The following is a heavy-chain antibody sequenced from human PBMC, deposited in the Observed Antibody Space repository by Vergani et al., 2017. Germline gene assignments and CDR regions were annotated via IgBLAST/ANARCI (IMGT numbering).Heavy chain of an antibody. CDR2: IVVGSGNT. CDR3: ARGFGGSYQINPNYYLDY. Sequence: QMQLVQSGPEVKKPGTSVKVSCKASGFTFTSSAVQWVRQARGQRLEWIGWIVVGSGNTNYAQKFQGRVTITADESTSTAYMELSSLRSEDTAVYYCARGFGGSYQINPNYYLDYWGQGTLVTVSS. D-gene: IGHD1-26*01. V-gene: IGHV1-58*01. CDR1: GFTFTSSA. J-gene: IGHJ4*02.